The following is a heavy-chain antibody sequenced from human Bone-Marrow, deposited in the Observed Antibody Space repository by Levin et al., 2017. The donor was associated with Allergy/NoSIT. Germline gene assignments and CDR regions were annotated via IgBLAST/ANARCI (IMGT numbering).Heavy chain of an antibody. V-gene: IGHV4-39*01. CDR1: GGSISSSSHY. CDR3: ARRAAVPRGTYWYFDL. Sequence: ASETLSLTCTVSGGSISSSSHYWGWIRQPPGKGLEWIGSIYYSGSTYYNPSLKSRITLSVDTSNDQFSLKLRFVTAADTAVYFCARRAAVPRGTYWYFDLWGRGSLVTVSS. CDR2: IYYSGST. J-gene: IGHJ2*01. D-gene: IGHD6-19*01.